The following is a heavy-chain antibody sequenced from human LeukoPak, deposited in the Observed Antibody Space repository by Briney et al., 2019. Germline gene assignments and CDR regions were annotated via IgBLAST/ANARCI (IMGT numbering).Heavy chain of an antibody. CDR1: GYTFTSYY. CDR2: VNPSAGGT. V-gene: IGHV1-46*01. CDR3: ARGTLKIYYNDSSGYCDY. J-gene: IGHJ4*02. D-gene: IGHD3-22*01. Sequence: ASVKVSCKASGYTFTSYYLHWVRQAPGQGLEWMGIVNPSAGGTTYAQKFQGRVTMTRDTSTSTVYMELSSLRSEDTAVYYCARGTLKIYYNDSSGYCDYWGQGTLVTVSS.